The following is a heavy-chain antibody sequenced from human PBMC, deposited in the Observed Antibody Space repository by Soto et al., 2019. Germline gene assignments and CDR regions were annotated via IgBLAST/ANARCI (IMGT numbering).Heavy chain of an antibody. V-gene: IGHV4-59*01. J-gene: IGHJ5*02. CDR3: ARDRWFGELFGWFDP. CDR2: IYYSGST. CDR1: CGYISSYY. D-gene: IGHD3-10*01. Sequence: SETQCLTYSGSCGYISSYYGISILPPPGKGLEWIGYIYYSGSTNYNPSLKGRVNISVDTSKNQFSLKLSSVTAADTAVYYCARDRWFGELFGWFDPWGQGTLVTVSS.